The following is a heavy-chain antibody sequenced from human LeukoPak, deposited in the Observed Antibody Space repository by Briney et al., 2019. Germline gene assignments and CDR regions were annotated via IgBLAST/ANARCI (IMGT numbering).Heavy chain of an antibody. CDR2: ISGSGDTT. J-gene: IGHJ4*02. V-gene: IGHV3-23*01. Sequence: GGSLRLSCAPSGFTFSSAWMHWVRQAPGKGLEWVSVISGSGDTTYYADSVKGRFTISRDNSKNTLYLQMNSLRAEDTVVYFCARSRDGYKRFDSWGQGTLVTVSS. CDR1: GFTFSSAW. CDR3: ARSRDGYKRFDS. D-gene: IGHD5-24*01.